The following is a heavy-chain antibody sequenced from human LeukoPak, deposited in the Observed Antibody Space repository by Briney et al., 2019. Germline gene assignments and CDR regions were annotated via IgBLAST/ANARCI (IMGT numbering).Heavy chain of an antibody. CDR1: GFTFSSYW. CDR3: ARVAVSNYYYLDV. J-gene: IGHJ6*03. Sequence: PGGTLRLSCAASGFTFSSYWMHWVRQVPGKGLVWVSRINSEGSTRSYADSVRGRFTISRDNAKNTLYLQMNSPRAEDTAVYYCARVAVSNYYYLDVWGKGTTVTVTS. CDR2: INSEGSTR. V-gene: IGHV3-74*01.